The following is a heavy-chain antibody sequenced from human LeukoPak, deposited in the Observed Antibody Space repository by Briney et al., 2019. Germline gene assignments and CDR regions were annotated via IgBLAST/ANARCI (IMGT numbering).Heavy chain of an antibody. CDR2: ISGSGGST. V-gene: IGHV3-23*01. CDR3: ANSPKSDY. Sequence: PGGSLRLSCAASVFTFSSYGMSWFRQAPGKGLEWLSAISGSGGSTYYADSVQGRFTISRDNSKNTLYLQMSSLRAEDTAVYYCANSPKSDYWGQGTLVTVSS. CDR1: VFTFSSYG. J-gene: IGHJ4*02.